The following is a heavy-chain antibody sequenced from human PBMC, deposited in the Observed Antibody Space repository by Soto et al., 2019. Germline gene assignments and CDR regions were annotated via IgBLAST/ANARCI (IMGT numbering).Heavy chain of an antibody. J-gene: IGHJ6*02. V-gene: IGHV4-31*03. CDR1: GDSVSGGYY. CDR2: VSPIGTP. CDR3: ARDRGSYGMDV. Sequence: QVQLQESGPGLVKPSQTLSLTCTVSGDSVSGGYYWSWVRQRPRKGLEWIGYVSPIGTPYYSPSLSXRXSXSIXTSKNQLSLEVRSVTAADTAVYYCARDRGSYGMDVWGQGTTVTVSS.